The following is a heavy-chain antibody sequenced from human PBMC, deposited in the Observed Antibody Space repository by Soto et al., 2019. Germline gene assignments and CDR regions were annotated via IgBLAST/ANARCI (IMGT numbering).Heavy chain of an antibody. D-gene: IGHD4-4*01. CDR2: IIPIFGTA. CDR1: GGTFSSYA. Sequence: GASVKVSCKASGGTFSSYAISWLRQAPGQGLEWMGGIIPIFGTANYAQKFQGRVTITADESTSTAYMELSSLRSEDTAVYYCARDRQYYFDYWGQGTLVTVSS. CDR3: ARDRQYYFDY. J-gene: IGHJ4*02. V-gene: IGHV1-69*13.